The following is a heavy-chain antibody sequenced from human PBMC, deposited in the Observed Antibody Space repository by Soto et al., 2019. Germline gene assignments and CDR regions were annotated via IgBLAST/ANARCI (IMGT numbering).Heavy chain of an antibody. CDR3: ARGHHRASPDNSGRTPGGCYFDY. J-gene: IGHJ4*02. CDR1: GGSFSGYY. CDR2: INHSGST. Sequence: SETLSLTCAVYGGSFSGYYWSWIRQPPGKGLEWIGEINHSGSTNYNPSLKSRVTISVDTSKNQFSLKLSSVTAADTAVYYCARGHHRASPDNSGRTPGGCYFDYWGQGTLVTVSS. V-gene: IGHV4-34*01. D-gene: IGHD1-26*01.